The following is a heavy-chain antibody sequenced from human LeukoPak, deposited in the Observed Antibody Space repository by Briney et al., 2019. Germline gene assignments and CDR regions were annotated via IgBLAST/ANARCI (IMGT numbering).Heavy chain of an antibody. CDR2: IIPILGIA. CDR1: GGTFSSYT. CDR3: ARDLPQVRRGYYYYMDV. J-gene: IGHJ6*03. D-gene: IGHD3-10*01. Sequence: GSSVKVSCKASGGTFSSYTISWVRQAPGQGLEWMGRIIPILGIASYAQKFQGRVTITADKSTSTAYMELSSLRSEDPAVYYCARDLPQVRRGYYYYMDVWGKGTTVTVSS. V-gene: IGHV1-69*04.